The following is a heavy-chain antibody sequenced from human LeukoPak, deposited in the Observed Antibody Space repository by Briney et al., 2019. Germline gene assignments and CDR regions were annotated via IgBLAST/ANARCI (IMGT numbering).Heavy chain of an antibody. CDR1: GDSISDKYW. D-gene: IGHD2-8*01. CDR3: GRHANGDSSAAFDL. Sequence: SGTLSLTCAVSGDSISDKYWWRWVRQFPDKGLEWIGEVYRSGGTSYNPSLKSRVTVLIDYSKNQFSLNLRSVTAADTAVYYCGRHANGDSSAAFDLWGQGTMVFVSS. J-gene: IGHJ3*01. V-gene: IGHV4-4*02. CDR2: VYRSGGT.